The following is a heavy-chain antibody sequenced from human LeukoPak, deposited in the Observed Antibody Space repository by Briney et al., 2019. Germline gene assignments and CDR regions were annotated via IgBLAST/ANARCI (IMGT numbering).Heavy chain of an antibody. CDR1: GFTLSSYA. V-gene: IGHV3-23*01. Sequence: PGGSLRLSCAASGFTLSSYAMNWVRQAPGKGLEWVSAISGSGGSTYYADSVKGRFTISRDNSKNTLYLQMNSLRAEDTAVYYCARGLTMVRGVLRWFDPWGQGTLVTVSS. CDR3: ARGLTMVRGVLRWFDP. CDR2: ISGSGGST. D-gene: IGHD3-10*01. J-gene: IGHJ5*02.